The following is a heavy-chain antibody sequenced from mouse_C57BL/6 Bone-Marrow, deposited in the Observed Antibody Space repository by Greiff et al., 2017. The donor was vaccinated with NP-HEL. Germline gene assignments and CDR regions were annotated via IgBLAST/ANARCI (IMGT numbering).Heavy chain of an antibody. Sequence: EVQLVESGGGLVQPGGSLKLSCAASGFTFSDYYMYWVRQTPEKRLEWVAYISNGGGSTYYPDTVKGRFTISRDNAKNTLYLQMSRLKSEDTAMYYCARQASSYVYAMDYWGQGTSVTVSS. CDR2: ISNGGGST. CDR1: GFTFSDYY. D-gene: IGHD1-1*01. CDR3: ARQASSYVYAMDY. V-gene: IGHV5-12*01. J-gene: IGHJ4*01.